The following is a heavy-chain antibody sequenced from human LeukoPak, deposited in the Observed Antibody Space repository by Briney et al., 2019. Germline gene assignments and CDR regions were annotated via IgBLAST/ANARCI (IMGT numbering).Heavy chain of an antibody. Sequence: GGSLRLSCAAPGFTFSDYWMTWVRQAPGKGLEWVANINLDGSEKWYVDSVRGRFTISRDNARNSLYLQMNGLRADDTAVYYCARGAGTGNYYAYWGQGTWSPSPQ. V-gene: IGHV3-7*01. J-gene: IGHJ4*02. CDR1: GFTFSDYW. CDR2: INLDGSEK. D-gene: IGHD1-1*01. CDR3: ARGAGTGNYYAY.